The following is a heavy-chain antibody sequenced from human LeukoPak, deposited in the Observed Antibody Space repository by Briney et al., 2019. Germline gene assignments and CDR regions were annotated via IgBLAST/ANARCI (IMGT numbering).Heavy chain of an antibody. J-gene: IGHJ5*02. CDR3: ARDRWDYYDSSGYYRFDP. CDR1: GFTFSSYS. D-gene: IGHD3-22*01. Sequence: GGSLRLSCAASGFTFSSYSMNWVRQAPGKGLEWVSSISSSSSYIYYADSVKGRFTISRDNAKNSLYLQMNSLRAEDTAVYYCARDRWDYYDSSGYYRFDPWGQGTLVTVSS. CDR2: ISSSSSYI. V-gene: IGHV3-21*01.